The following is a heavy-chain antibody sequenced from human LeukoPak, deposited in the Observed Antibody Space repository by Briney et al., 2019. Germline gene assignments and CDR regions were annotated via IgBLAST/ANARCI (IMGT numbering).Heavy chain of an antibody. CDR1: GYTFTGYY. J-gene: IGHJ3*02. D-gene: IGHD2-2*01. V-gene: IGHV1-2*02. CDR3: ARASPGCSSTSCIRGAFDI. CDR2: INPNSGGT. Sequence: SVKVSCKASGYTFTGYYMHWVRQAPGQGLEWMGWINPNSGGTNYARKFQGRVTMTRDTSISTAYMELSRLRSDDTAVYYCARASPGCSSTSCIRGAFDIWGQGTMVTVSS.